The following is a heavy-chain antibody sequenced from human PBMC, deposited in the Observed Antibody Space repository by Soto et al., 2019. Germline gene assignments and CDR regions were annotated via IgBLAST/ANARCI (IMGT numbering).Heavy chain of an antibody. CDR3: ARDLAVGLVDY. CDR1: GYTFTSYG. CDR2: ISAYNGNT. J-gene: IGHJ4*02. V-gene: IGHV1-18*01. Sequence: VQLVQSGAEVKKPGASVKVSCKASGYTFTSYGLSWVRQAPGQGLEWMGWISAYNGNTKYAQKLQGRVTMTPDTSPSTAYMEVRGLRSDDTAVYSCARDLAVGLVDYWGQGTLVSVAS. D-gene: IGHD6-19*01.